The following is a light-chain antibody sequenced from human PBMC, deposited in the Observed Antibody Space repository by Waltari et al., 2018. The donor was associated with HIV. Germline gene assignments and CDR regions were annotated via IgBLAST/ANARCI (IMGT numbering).Light chain of an antibody. Sequence: SALTQPASVSGSPGQSITISCTGASSNVGSDDLVSWYQQHPGEAPKLISYEVTKRPSGVSNRFSGSKSGNTASLTISGLQAEDEADYYCCSCPRSGIRYVFGTGTKVTVL. CDR3: CSCPRSGIRYV. CDR1: SSNVGSDDL. V-gene: IGLV2-23*02. CDR2: EVT. J-gene: IGLJ1*01.